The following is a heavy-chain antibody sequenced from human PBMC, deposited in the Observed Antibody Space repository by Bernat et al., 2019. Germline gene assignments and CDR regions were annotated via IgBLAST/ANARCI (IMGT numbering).Heavy chain of an antibody. D-gene: IGHD1-1*01. CDR1: GGSISSSSYY. V-gene: IGHV4-39*01. CDR3: ASNLNVWYY. Sequence: QLQLQESGPGLVKPSETLALTCTVSGGSISSSSYYWGWSRQPPGKGLEWSGSIYYSGSTYYNPSLKSRVTISIDTSQNPFSLKLHSVTAADTAVYYCASNLNVWYYWGQRTLLTVSS. J-gene: IGHJ4*02. CDR2: IYYSGST.